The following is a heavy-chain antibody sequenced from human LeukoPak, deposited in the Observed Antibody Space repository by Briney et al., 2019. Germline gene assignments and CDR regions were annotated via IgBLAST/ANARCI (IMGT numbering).Heavy chain of an antibody. CDR3: ANRFSSSGNYLLGY. V-gene: IGHV1-2*02. Sequence: ASVKVSCKASGYTFTGYYMHWVRQAPGQGLEWMGWINPNSGGTNYAQKFQGRVTMTRDTSISTAYMELSRLRSDDTAIYYCANRFSSSGNYLLGYWGQGTLVTVSS. CDR1: GYTFTGYY. CDR2: INPNSGGT. J-gene: IGHJ4*02. D-gene: IGHD3-22*01.